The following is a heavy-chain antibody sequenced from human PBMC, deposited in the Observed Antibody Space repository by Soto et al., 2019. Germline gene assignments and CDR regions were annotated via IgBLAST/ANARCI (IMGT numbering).Heavy chain of an antibody. J-gene: IGHJ3*02. CDR3: AEGQLLYAFDI. V-gene: IGHV4-31*03. D-gene: IGHD2-2*01. CDR1: GGSISSGGYY. CDR2: IYYSGST. Sequence: SETLSLTCTVSGGSISSGGYYWSWIRQHPGKGLEWIGYIYYSGSTYYNPSLKSRVTISVDTSKNQFSLKLSSVTAADTAVYYCAEGQLLYAFDIWGQGTMVTVSS.